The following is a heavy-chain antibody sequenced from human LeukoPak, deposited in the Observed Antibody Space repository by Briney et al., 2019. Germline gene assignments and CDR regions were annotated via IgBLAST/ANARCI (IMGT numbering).Heavy chain of an antibody. CDR3: ARVDSSGHIDY. Sequence: PSETLSLSCTVSGGSISSYYLSWIRQPPGKGLEWIGYIYYSGSTKYNPSLKSRVTISVDTSKNQFSLKLSSVTAADTAVYYCARVDSSGHIDYWGQGTLVTVSS. D-gene: IGHD3-22*01. CDR1: GGSISSYY. CDR2: IYYSGST. V-gene: IGHV4-59*01. J-gene: IGHJ4*02.